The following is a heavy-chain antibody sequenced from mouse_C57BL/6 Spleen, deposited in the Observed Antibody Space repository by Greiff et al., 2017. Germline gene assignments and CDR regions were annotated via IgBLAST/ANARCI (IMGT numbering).Heavy chain of an antibody. CDR1: GYTFTSYW. V-gene: IGHV1-55*01. CDR3: ARWGGNYYAMDY. J-gene: IGHJ4*01. D-gene: IGHD2-1*01. Sequence: QVQLQQPGAELVKPGASVTMSCKASGYTFTSYWITWVQQRPGQGLEWLGDIYPGSGSTNYNEKFKSKATLTVDTSSSTAYMQLSSLKSGDSAVYYCARWGGNYYAMDYWGQGTSVTVSA. CDR2: IYPGSGST.